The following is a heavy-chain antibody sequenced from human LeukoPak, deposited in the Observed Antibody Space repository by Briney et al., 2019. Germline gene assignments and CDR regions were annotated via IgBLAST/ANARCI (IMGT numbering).Heavy chain of an antibody. CDR3: AKDMGYYYDSSGYYYYYYGMDV. D-gene: IGHD3-22*01. J-gene: IGHJ6*02. V-gene: IGHV3-43*02. CDR2: ISGYGGST. Sequence: GGSLRLSCAASGFTFDDYAMHWVRQAPGKGLEWVSLISGYGGSTYYADSVKGRFTISRDNSKNSLYLQMNSLRTEDTALYYCAKDMGYYYDSSGYYYYYYGMDVWGQGTTVTVSS. CDR1: GFTFDDYA.